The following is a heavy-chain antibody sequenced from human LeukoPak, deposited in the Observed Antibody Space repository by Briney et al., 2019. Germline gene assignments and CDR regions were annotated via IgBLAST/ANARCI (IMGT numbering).Heavy chain of an antibody. J-gene: IGHJ4*02. CDR1: GGSISSSSYY. CDR3: ARFDERWLQSSFDD. Sequence: PSETLSLTCTVSGGSISSSSYYWGWIRQPPGKGLEWIGSIYYSGSTYYNPSLKSRVTISVDTSKNQFSLKLSSVTAADTAVYYCARFDERWLQSSFDDWGQGTLVTVSS. D-gene: IGHD5-24*01. CDR2: IYYSGST. V-gene: IGHV4-39*01.